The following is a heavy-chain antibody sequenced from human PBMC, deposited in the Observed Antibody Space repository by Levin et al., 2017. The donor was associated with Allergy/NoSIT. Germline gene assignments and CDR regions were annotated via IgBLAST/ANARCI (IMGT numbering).Heavy chain of an antibody. Sequence: PGESLKISCAASGFAFSTYAMSWVRQAPGKGLEWVSAISANAGHTYYADSVRGRFTISRDNSKNTLYLQMNSLRAEDLALYYCAKDKSGIAMSVGLDYWGQGILVTVSS. CDR1: GFAFSTYA. CDR3: AKDKSGIAMSVGLDY. D-gene: IGHD6-19*01. CDR2: ISANAGHT. J-gene: IGHJ4*02. V-gene: IGHV3-23*01.